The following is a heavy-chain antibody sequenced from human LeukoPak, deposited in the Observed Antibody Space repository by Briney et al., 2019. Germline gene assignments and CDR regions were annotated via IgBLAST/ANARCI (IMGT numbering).Heavy chain of an antibody. D-gene: IGHD2-2*02. CDR2: INHSGST. CDR3: ARDTRGTDYFDY. Sequence: PSETLSLTCAVYGGSFSGYYWSWIRQPPGKGLEWIGEINHSGSTNYNPSLKSRVTISVDTSKNQFSLKLSSVTAADTAVYYCARDTRGTDYFDYWGQGTLVTVSS. CDR1: GGSFSGYY. V-gene: IGHV4-34*01. J-gene: IGHJ4*02.